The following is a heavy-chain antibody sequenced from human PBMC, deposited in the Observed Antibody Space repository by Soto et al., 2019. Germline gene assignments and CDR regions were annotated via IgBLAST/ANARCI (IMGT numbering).Heavy chain of an antibody. Sequence: EVQLVESGGGLVKPGGSLRLSCTASGFTFSSYNMNWVRQAPGKGLEWVSAISSGSNYIYYADSMKGRFTISRDNAKNSLYLQMNSLTAEDTAVYYCARENAYGDPNSFDYWGQGTLVTVSS. CDR1: GFTFSSYN. D-gene: IGHD4-17*01. CDR3: ARENAYGDPNSFDY. CDR2: ISSGSNYI. J-gene: IGHJ4*02. V-gene: IGHV3-21*02.